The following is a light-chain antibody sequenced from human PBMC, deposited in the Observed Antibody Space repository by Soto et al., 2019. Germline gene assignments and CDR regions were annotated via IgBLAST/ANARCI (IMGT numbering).Light chain of an antibody. V-gene: IGKV1-13*02. CDR2: DAS. J-gene: IGKJ2*01. CDR1: QGISSA. Sequence: IQLTQSPSSLSASVGDRVTITCRASQGISSALVWYQQEPGKAPKLLIFDASTLESGVPSRFSGRGSETDFTLVINSLQPEDFATYYCQQFNTYPYTFGQGTKLEIK. CDR3: QQFNTYPYT.